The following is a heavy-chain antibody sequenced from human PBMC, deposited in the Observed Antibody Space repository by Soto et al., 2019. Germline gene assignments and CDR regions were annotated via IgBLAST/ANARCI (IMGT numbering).Heavy chain of an antibody. D-gene: IGHD3-10*01. CDR3: TKDERTSDECLGV. V-gene: IGHV3-43*01. CDR1: GFNIDDFT. Sequence: PGRYLRLPRVASGFNIDDFTMHWVRQLPGKGLQWVSYINWDGRITMYADSVKGRFTISRDNTNSHLYLQMNSLGSDDTAFFYSTKDERTSDECLGVCGQGTLVTGSS. CDR2: INWDGRIT. J-gene: IGHJ1*01.